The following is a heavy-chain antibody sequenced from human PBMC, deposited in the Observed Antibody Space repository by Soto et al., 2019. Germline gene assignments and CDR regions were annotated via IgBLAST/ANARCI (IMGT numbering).Heavy chain of an antibody. CDR1: GFTFDDHT. V-gene: IGHV3-43*01. CDR3: ATEKNRMFDY. Sequence: PGGSLRLSCGGSGFTFDDHTLHWVRQVPGKGLDWVSLITWDGGSTFYADSVKGRFTISRDNSKNSLYLQMNSLRTEDTALYYCATEKNRMFDYWGQGTLVTVSS. J-gene: IGHJ4*02. CDR2: ITWDGGST. D-gene: IGHD2-8*01.